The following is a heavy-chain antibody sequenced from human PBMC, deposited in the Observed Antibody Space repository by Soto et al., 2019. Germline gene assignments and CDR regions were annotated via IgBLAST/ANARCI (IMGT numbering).Heavy chain of an antibody. CDR3: ARGEYYDILTGYEGAFDI. J-gene: IGHJ3*02. D-gene: IGHD3-9*01. CDR2: MNPNSGNT. CDR1: GYTFTSYD. Sequence: GASVKVSCKASGYTFTSYDINWVRQATGQGLEWMGWMNPNSGNTGYAQKYQGRVTMTRNTSISTAYMEQSSLRSEDTALYYCARGEYYDILTGYEGAFDIWGQGTMVTVSS. V-gene: IGHV1-8*01.